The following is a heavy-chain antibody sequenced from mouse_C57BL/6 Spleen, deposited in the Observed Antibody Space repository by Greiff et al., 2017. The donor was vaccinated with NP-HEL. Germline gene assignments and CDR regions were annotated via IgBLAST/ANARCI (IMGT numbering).Heavy chain of an antibody. V-gene: IGHV14-3*01. J-gene: IGHJ2*01. CDR1: GFNIKNTY. Sequence: EVKLVESVAELVRPGASVKLSCTASGFNIKNTYMHWVKQRPEQGLEWIGRIDPANGNTKYAPKFQGKATITADTSSNTAYLQLSSLTSEDTAIYYCARGYGSSYCYFDYWGQGTTLTVSS. CDR3: ARGYGSSYCYFDY. D-gene: IGHD1-1*01. CDR2: IDPANGNT.